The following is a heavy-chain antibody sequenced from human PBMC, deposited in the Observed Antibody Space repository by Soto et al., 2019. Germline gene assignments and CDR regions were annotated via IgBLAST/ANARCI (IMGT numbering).Heavy chain of an antibody. J-gene: IGHJ6*02. Sequence: GGSLRLSCAVSGFTFSSYEMNWVRQAPGKGLEWVSYIGTSGKTIYYADSVRGRFTISRDNAKNSLYLQMNSLRAEDTAVYFCARDPAIYSGKFDYGLDVWGRGTTVTVSS. CDR3: ARDPAIYSGKFDYGLDV. CDR2: IGTSGKTI. V-gene: IGHV3-48*03. D-gene: IGHD4-4*01. CDR1: GFTFSSYE.